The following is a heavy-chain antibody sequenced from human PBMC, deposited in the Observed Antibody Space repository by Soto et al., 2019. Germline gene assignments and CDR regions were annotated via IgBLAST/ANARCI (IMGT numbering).Heavy chain of an antibody. CDR3: ARAWWGSVWDYYYGMDV. CDR1: GGSFSGYY. CDR2: INHSGST. V-gene: IGHV4-34*01. J-gene: IGHJ6*02. D-gene: IGHD3-16*01. Sequence: PSETLSLTCAVYGGSFSGYYWSWIRQPPGKGLEWIGEINHSGSTNYNPSLKSRVAISVDTSKNQFSLKLSSVTAADTAVYYCARAWWGSVWDYYYGMDVWGQGTTVTVAS.